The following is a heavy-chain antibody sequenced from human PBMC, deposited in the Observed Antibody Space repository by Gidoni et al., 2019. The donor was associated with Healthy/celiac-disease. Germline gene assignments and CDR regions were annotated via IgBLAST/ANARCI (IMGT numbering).Heavy chain of an antibody. V-gene: IGHV1-18*04. D-gene: IGHD3-3*01. CDR1: GYTFTSYG. CDR2: ISAYNGNT. J-gene: IGHJ3*02. CDR3: ARDVLRFFPSGAWAFDI. Sequence: QVQLVQSGAEVKKPGASVKVSCKASGYTFTSYGISWVRKAPGQGLEWMGWISAYNGNTNYAQKLQGRVTMTTDTSTSTAYMELRSLRSDDTAVYYCARDVLRFFPSGAWAFDIWGQGTMVTVSS.